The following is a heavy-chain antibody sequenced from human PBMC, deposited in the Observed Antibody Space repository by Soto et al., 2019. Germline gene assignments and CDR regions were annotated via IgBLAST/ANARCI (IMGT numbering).Heavy chain of an antibody. CDR2: ITNSGGST. J-gene: IGHJ4*02. CDR3: AKDKYTIFGAVDY. CDR1: GFTFNSYA. D-gene: IGHD3-3*01. V-gene: IGHV3-23*01. Sequence: EVQLLDSGGGLVQPGGSLRLSCATSGFTFNSYAMSWVRQAPGKGLEWVSTITNSGGSTYYVDSVEGRFTISRDNPKTTLYLQMHRLRVEDTAVYYCAKDKYTIFGAVDYWGQGTLVTVSS.